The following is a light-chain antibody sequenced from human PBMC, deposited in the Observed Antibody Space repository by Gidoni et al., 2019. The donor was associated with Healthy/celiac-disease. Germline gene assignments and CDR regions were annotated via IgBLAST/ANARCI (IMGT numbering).Light chain of an antibody. J-gene: IGKJ2*01. CDR3: QQLNSYPPT. Sequence: IQLTQSPSSLSASVGDRVTITCRASQGISSYLAWYQQKPGKAPKLLIYAASTLQSGVPSRFSGSGSGTDFTLNISSLQPEDFATYYCQQLNSYPPTFGQGTKLKIK. CDR2: AAS. CDR1: QGISSY. V-gene: IGKV1-9*01.